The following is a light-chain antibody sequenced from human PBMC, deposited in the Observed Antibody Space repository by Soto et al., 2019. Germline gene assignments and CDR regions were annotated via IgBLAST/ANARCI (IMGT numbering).Light chain of an antibody. V-gene: IGKV1-27*01. CDR3: QKYNSGPPVT. CDR2: AAS. J-gene: IGKJ3*01. Sequence: DIQMTQSPSSLSASVGDRVTITCRASQGISNYLARYQQKPGQVPKLLIYAASTLQSGVPSRFSGSGSGTDFTLTISSLQPEDVGSYYCQKYNSGPPVTFGPGTKVDIK. CDR1: QGISNY.